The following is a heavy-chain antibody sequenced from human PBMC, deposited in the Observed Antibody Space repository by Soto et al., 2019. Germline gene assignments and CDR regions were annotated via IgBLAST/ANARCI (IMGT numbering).Heavy chain of an antibody. J-gene: IGHJ6*02. D-gene: IGHD1-7*01. CDR2: IHPSGGGT. CDR3: ARWGTRGMDV. V-gene: IGHV1-46*02. CDR1: GYTFNTYY. Sequence: ASVKVSCKPSGYTFNTYYLHWVRQAPGQALEWMGVIHPSGGGTTYAQKFQGRVTMTRDTSTSTVYMELSSLRSEDTAVYYCARWGTRGMDVWGQGTTVTVSS.